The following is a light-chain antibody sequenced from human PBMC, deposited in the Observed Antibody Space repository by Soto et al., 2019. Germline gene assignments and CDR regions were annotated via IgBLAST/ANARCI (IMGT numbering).Light chain of an antibody. CDR3: QQYNIYPWT. CDR1: QSISNR. J-gene: IGKJ1*01. CDR2: DAS. Sequence: DIQMNQSPSTLSASVGDGVTITCRASQSISNRLAWYQQRPGKAPKYLIYDASTLDSGAPSRFSGSGSGTEFTLSISSLQPDDFATYYCQQYNIYPWTFGQGTKV. V-gene: IGKV1-5*01.